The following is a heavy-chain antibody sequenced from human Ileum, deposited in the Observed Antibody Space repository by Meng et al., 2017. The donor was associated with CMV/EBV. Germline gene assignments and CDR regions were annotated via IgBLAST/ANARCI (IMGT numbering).Heavy chain of an antibody. CDR1: GGSISSGDYY. CDR3: ARQTYGGNSREYYFDY. V-gene: IGHV4-30-4*08. CDR2: IYYSGST. D-gene: IGHD4-23*01. Sequence: VQFMEPGPCTVKPSQTLFLTCIGSGGSISSGDYYWSWIRQPPGKGLEWIGYIYYSGSTYYNPSLKSRLTISLDTSKNQFSLKLSSVTAADTGVYYCARQTYGGNSREYYFDYWGQGTLVTVSS. J-gene: IGHJ4*02.